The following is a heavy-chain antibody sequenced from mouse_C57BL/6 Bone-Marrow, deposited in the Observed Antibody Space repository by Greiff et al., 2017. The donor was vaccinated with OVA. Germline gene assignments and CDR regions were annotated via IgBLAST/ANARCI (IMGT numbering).Heavy chain of an antibody. J-gene: IGHJ2*01. V-gene: IGHV1-81*01. CDR1: GYTFTSYG. CDR3: ARSVYYTRIPHC. CDR2: IYPRSGNT. D-gene: IGHD1-1*01. Sequence: VQLQQSGAELARPGASVKLSCKASGYTFTSYGISWVKQRTGQGLEWIGVIYPRSGNTYYNEKFKGKATLTADKSSSTAYMELRSLTAEDSAVYFFARSVYYTRIPHCWGKGTTLTVSS.